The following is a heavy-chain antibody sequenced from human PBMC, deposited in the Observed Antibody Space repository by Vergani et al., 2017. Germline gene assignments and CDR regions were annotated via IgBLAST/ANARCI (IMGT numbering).Heavy chain of an antibody. CDR3: ARDDYSSSLRGSYFDL. Sequence: EVQLLESGGDLVQPGGSLRLSCAASGFTFNHYAMNWVRQAPGKGLEWVSSISSSSSYIYYADSVKGRFTISRDNAKNSLYLQMNSLRAEDTAVYYCARDDYSSSLRGSYFDLWGRGTLVTVSS. CDR1: GFTFNHYA. J-gene: IGHJ2*01. V-gene: IGHV3-21*02. D-gene: IGHD6-6*01. CDR2: ISSSSSYI.